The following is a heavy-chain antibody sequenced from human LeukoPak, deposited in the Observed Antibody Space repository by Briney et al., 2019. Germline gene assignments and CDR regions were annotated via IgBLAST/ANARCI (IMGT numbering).Heavy chain of an antibody. Sequence: ASVNVSCKASGYTFSSHGISWVRQAPGQGLEGMGWISVYTGKTNYASKFQGRVTLTTDTSASTAYMELRSLRSDDTAIYYCARGGNYDSSGYYEYWGQGTLVTVSS. CDR3: ARGGNYDSSGYYEY. CDR2: ISVYTGKT. D-gene: IGHD3-22*01. CDR1: GYTFSSHG. V-gene: IGHV1-18*01. J-gene: IGHJ4*02.